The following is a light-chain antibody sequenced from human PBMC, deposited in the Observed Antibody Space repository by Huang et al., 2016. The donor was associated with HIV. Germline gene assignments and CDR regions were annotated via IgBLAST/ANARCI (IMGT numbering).Light chain of an antibody. CDR1: QSVSSN. J-gene: IGKJ2*01. V-gene: IGKV3-15*01. Sequence: EIVMTQSPATLSVSPGERATLSCRASQSVSSNLAWYQQKRGQAPRLLIYGASTRATVIPARFSGSGSGTEFTLTISSLQSEDFAVYYCQQYNDWPPYTFGQGTKLEIK. CDR2: GAS. CDR3: QQYNDWPPYT.